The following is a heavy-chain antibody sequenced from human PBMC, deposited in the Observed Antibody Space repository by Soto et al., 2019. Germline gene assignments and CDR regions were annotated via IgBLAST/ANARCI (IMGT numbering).Heavy chain of an antibody. J-gene: IGHJ5*02. CDR3: VKKSGGFNT. CDR2: IDGSGGIT. Sequence: QLLQSGGGLVQPGGSLTLSCAASGFTFGTTDMSWVRQAPGEGLEWVSTIDGSGGITYYADSVKGRFTISRDNSRNTVYLQMNSLRGDDTALYYCVKKSGGFNTWGQGALVTVSS. V-gene: IGHV3-23*01. CDR1: GFTFGTTD. D-gene: IGHD3-10*01.